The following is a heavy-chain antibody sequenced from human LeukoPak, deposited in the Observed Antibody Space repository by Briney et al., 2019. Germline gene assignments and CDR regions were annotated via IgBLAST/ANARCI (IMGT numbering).Heavy chain of an antibody. D-gene: IGHD3-16*01. CDR3: AKRGSYFDAFDI. V-gene: IGHV3-9*01. J-gene: IGHJ3*02. Sequence: GGSLRLSCAASGFTFDDYAMHWVRHAPGKGLEWVSGISWNSGSIGYADSVKGRFTISRDNAKNSLYLQMNSLRAEDTALYYCAKRGSYFDAFDIWGQGTMATVSS. CDR1: GFTFDDYA. CDR2: ISWNSGSI.